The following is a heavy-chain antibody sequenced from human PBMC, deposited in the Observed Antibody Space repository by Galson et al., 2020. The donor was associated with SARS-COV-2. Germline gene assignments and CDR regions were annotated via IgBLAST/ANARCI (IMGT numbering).Heavy chain of an antibody. D-gene: IGHD6-6*01. CDR1: GGSISSYY. CDR2: IYYSGST. Sequence: SQTLSLTCTVSGGSISSYYWSWIRQPPGKGLEWIGYIYYSGSTNYNPSLKSRVTISVDTSKNQFSLKLSSVTAADTAVYYCARMSVAARPRLYYGMDVWGQGTTVTVSS. J-gene: IGHJ6*02. CDR3: ARMSVAARPRLYYGMDV. V-gene: IGHV4-59*01.